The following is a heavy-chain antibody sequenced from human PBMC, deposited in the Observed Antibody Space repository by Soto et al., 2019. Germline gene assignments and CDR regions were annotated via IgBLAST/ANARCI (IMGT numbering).Heavy chain of an antibody. D-gene: IGHD3-10*01. CDR3: ARASSGSGSYLYFDS. J-gene: IGHJ4*02. Sequence: PGGSLRLSCTASGFIFSTYWMDWVRQAPGKGLQWVSRTDTDGSKTLHADSVKGRFTISRDNAKNTLFLQMNSLRAEDTAVYYCARASSGSGSYLYFDSWGQGTLVTVSS. CDR1: GFIFSTYW. V-gene: IGHV3-74*01. CDR2: TDTDGSKT.